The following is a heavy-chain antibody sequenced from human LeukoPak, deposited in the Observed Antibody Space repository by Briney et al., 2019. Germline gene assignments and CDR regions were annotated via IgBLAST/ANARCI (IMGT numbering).Heavy chain of an antibody. D-gene: IGHD6-19*01. CDR3: ARHHSKDSSGWYYFDY. J-gene: IGHJ4*02. CDR1: GFTFNSYW. CDR2: INRDGSEK. Sequence: GGSLRLSCAASGFTFNSYWMSWVRQAPGKGLEWVANINRDGSEKYYVDSVKGRFTISRDNAKNSLYLQMNSLTAEDTAVYYCARHHSKDSSGWYYFDYWGQGTLVTVSS. V-gene: IGHV3-7*01.